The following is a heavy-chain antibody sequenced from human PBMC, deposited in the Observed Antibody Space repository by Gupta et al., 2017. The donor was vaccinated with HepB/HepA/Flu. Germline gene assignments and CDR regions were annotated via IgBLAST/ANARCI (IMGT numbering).Heavy chain of an antibody. D-gene: IGHD3-22*01. Sequence: EVQLSESGGGLVQPGGSLRLSCAAAGFTFSSYAMSWVRQAPGKGLEWVSAISVSGGSTYYADSVKGRFTISRDNSKNTLYLQMNSLRAEDTAVYYCAKSHYYDSSGYYEGPYYFDYWGQGTLVTVSS. J-gene: IGHJ4*02. CDR1: GFTFSSYA. CDR3: AKSHYYDSSGYYEGPYYFDY. CDR2: ISVSGGST. V-gene: IGHV3-23*01.